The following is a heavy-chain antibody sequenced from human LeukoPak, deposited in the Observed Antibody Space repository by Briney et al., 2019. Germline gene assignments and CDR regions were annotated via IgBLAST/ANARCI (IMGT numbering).Heavy chain of an antibody. J-gene: IGHJ3*02. Sequence: PEGSLRLSCAASGFTFSNAWMNWVRQAPGKGLEWVSSISSSSSYIYYADSVKGRYTISRDNAKNSLYLQMNSLRAEDTAVYYCARFGPAPGDAFDIWGQGTMVTVSS. D-gene: IGHD3-10*01. V-gene: IGHV3-21*01. CDR1: GFTFSNAW. CDR3: ARFGPAPGDAFDI. CDR2: ISSSSSYI.